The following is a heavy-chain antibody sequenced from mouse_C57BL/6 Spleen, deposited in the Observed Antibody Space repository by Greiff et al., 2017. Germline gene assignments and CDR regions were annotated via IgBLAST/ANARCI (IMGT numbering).Heavy chain of an antibody. Sequence: VQLQQPGAELVRPGSSVKLSCKASGYTFTSYWMHWVKQRPIQGLEWIGNIDPSDSETHYTQKFKDKATLTVDKSSSTAYMQLSSLTSEDSAVYYCARGKDTSGYSDYWGQGTTLTVSS. CDR1: GYTFTSYW. CDR3: ARGKDTSGYSDY. J-gene: IGHJ2*01. D-gene: IGHD3-2*02. CDR2: IDPSDSET. V-gene: IGHV1-52*01.